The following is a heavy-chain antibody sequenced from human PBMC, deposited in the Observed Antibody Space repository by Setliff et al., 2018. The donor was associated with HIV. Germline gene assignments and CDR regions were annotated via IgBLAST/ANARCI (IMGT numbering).Heavy chain of an antibody. Sequence: SETLSLTCAVSGYSIISSGWWHWVRQSPGKGLEWLGEISPSGTTNYNPSLESRVTMSMDKSENQFSLKLTSVTAADAAVYYCARGLVSDRTSFIFDYWGLGTLVTVS. D-gene: IGHD2-2*01. CDR3: ARGLVSDRTSFIFDY. V-gene: IGHV4-4*02. CDR1: GYSIISSGW. J-gene: IGHJ4*02. CDR2: ISPSGTT.